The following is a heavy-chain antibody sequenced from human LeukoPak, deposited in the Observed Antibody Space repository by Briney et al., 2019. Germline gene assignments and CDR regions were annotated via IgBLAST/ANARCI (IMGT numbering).Heavy chain of an antibody. V-gene: IGHV3-9*03. D-gene: IGHD6-13*01. CDR1: GFTFDDYA. CDR3: AKGDSSSWYWYFDL. Sequence: GRSLRLSCAASGFTFDDYAMHWVRQAPGKGLEWVSGVSWNSGSIGYADSVKGRFTISRDNAKNSLYLQMNSLRAEDMALYYCAKGDSSSWYWYFDLWGRGTLVTVSS. J-gene: IGHJ2*01. CDR2: VSWNSGSI.